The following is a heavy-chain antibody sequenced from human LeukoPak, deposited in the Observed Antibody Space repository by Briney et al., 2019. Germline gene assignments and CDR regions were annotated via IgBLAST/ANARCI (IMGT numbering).Heavy chain of an antibody. CDR3: ARDGSYGDYVGGIDY. CDR1: GGSISSSNW. V-gene: IGHV4-4*02. CDR2: IYHSGST. Sequence: IPSETLSLTCAVSGGSISSSNWWSWVRQPPGKGLEWIREIYHSGSTNYNPSLKSRVTISVDKSKNQFSLKLSSVTAADTAVYYCARDGSYGDYVGGIDYWGQGTLVTVSS. D-gene: IGHD4-17*01. J-gene: IGHJ4*02.